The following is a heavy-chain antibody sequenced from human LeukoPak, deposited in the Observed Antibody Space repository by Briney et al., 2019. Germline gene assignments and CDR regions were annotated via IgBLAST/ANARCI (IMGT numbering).Heavy chain of an antibody. CDR1: GFTFSSYG. D-gene: IGHD3-22*01. CDR2: ISYDGSYK. J-gene: IGHJ4*02. V-gene: IGHV3-30*04. Sequence: PGGSLRLSCAASGFTFSSYGIHWVRQAPGKGLEWVAVISYDGSYKYYADSVKGRFTISRDNSKSTLFLQMNSLRTEDTAVYYCARDISVLDSSGYTDYWGQGTLVTVSS. CDR3: ARDISVLDSSGYTDY.